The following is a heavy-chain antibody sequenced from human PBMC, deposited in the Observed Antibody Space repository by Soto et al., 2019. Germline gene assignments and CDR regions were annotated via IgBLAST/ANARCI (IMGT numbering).Heavy chain of an antibody. CDR3: AKDHRSAPDY. J-gene: IGHJ4*02. D-gene: IGHD6-19*01. Sequence: GGSLRLSCAASGFTFSSYGIHWVRQAQGKGLEWVAVLSYDGSNKYYADSVKGRFTISRDNAKNTLYLQMNSLRAEDTAVYYCAKDHRSAPDYWGQGTLVTVSS. CDR1: GFTFSSYG. V-gene: IGHV3-30*18. CDR2: LSYDGSNK.